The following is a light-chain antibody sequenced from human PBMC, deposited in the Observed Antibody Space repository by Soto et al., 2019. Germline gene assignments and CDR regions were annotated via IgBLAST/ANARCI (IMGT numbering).Light chain of an antibody. CDR2: GVS. Sequence: ESVLTQSPGTLSLSPGERATLSCRATQSVTNNYFAWYQQKPGQSPRLLIYGVSSRATDIPDRFSGSGSGTDFTLTISRLEPEDVAVYYCQQYEAVVTFGQGTKVEI. CDR1: QSVTNNY. CDR3: QQYEAVVT. V-gene: IGKV3-20*01. J-gene: IGKJ1*01.